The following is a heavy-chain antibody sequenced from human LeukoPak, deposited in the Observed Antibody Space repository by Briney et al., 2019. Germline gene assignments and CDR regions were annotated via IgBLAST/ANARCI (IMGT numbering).Heavy chain of an antibody. D-gene: IGHD2-21*01. V-gene: IGHV1-2*02. J-gene: IGHJ4*02. CDR1: GYTFTGYY. CDR2: INPNSGGT. Sequence: ASVKVSCKASGYTFTGYYMHWVRQAPGQGLEWMGWINPNSGGTNYAQKFQGRVTMTRDTSISTAYMELSRLRSDDTAVYYCARNGGCGGDCFKTDYWGQGTLVTVSS. CDR3: ARNGGCGGDCFKTDY.